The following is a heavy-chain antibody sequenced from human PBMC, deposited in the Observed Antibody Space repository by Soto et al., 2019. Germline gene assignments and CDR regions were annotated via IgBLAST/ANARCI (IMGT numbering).Heavy chain of an antibody. CDR2: IAFDGSQE. J-gene: IGHJ6*02. Sequence: QVQLVESGGGVVQPGRALRLSCAASGFSFNTSGMHWVRQAPGKGLEWVAVIAFDGSQEFYGDSVRGRFTISRDNSKNTLFLQMKSLTPEDTAVYYCANKVRLTNYLYYGMDVWGQGTTVTVSS. CDR3: ANKVRLTNYLYYGMDV. V-gene: IGHV3-30*18. CDR1: GFSFNTSG. D-gene: IGHD2-21*02.